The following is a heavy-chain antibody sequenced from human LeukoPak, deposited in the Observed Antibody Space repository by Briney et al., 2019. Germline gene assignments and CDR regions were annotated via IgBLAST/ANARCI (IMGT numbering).Heavy chain of an antibody. CDR1: GYSIGSGYF. Sequence: SETLSLTCNVSGYSIGSGYFWGWIRQPPGKGLEWIGGVYSSGTTYYNPSLESRLTISLKTSKNQFSLKLRSVTAADTAVYYCARRPDWGYDYYMDVWGKGTTVTV. CDR3: ARRPDWGYDYYMDV. D-gene: IGHD3-16*01. J-gene: IGHJ6*03. CDR2: VYSSGTT. V-gene: IGHV4-38-2*02.